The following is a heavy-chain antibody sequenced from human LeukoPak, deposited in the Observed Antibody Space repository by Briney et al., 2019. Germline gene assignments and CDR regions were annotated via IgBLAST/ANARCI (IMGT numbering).Heavy chain of an antibody. CDR3: ARGDDFSYDY. J-gene: IGHJ4*02. CDR1: GFAFGSNY. D-gene: IGHD3/OR15-3a*01. CDR2: IYSGGAI. Sequence: GGSLRLSCVASGFAFGSNYMSWVRQAPGKGLEWVSLIYSGGAIRYADSVKGRFTISRDSSKNTLFLQMNDLTVEDTAVYYCARGDDFSYDYWGQGTLVTVSS. V-gene: IGHV3-53*01.